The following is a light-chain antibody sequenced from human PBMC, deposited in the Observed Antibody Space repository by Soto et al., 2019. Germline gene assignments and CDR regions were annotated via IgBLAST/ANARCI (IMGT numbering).Light chain of an antibody. Sequence: DIQMSQSPSTLSASFGDRVTITCRASQRVSNWLAWYQQKPGKAPNLLIYDASSLESGVPSRFSGSGSGTEFTLTISSLQPDDSATYYCQQYDTYWTFGQGTKVDIK. CDR3: QQYDTYWT. CDR1: QRVSNW. J-gene: IGKJ1*01. CDR2: DAS. V-gene: IGKV1-5*01.